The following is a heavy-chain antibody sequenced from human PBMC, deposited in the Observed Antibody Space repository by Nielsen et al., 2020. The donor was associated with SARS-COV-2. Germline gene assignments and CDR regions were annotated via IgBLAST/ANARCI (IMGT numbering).Heavy chain of an antibody. CDR3: AGGSSVSPPHY. Sequence: SQTLSLTCAVYGGSFSGYYWSWIRQPPGKGLEWIGEINHSGSTNYNPSLKSRVTISVDTSKNQFSLKLSSVTAADTAVYYCAGGSSVSPPHYWGQGTLVTVSS. V-gene: IGHV4-34*01. CDR1: GGSFSGYY. D-gene: IGHD6-19*01. J-gene: IGHJ4*02. CDR2: INHSGST.